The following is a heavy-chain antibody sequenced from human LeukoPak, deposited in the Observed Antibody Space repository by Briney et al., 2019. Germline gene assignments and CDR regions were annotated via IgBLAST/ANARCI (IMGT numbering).Heavy chain of an antibody. D-gene: IGHD5-18*01. Sequence: SETLSLTCTVSGGSISSYFWSWLRQSPGKGLEWIGLMYHSGSTNYNPSLKSRVIMSQDTSTNQFSLQVNSVTAADSAVYARSFRGYSQGYYYYAMDVWGQGTTVTVFS. CDR2: MYHSGST. J-gene: IGHJ6*02. V-gene: IGHV4-59*01. CDR3: SFRGYSQGYYYYAMDV. CDR1: GGSISSYF.